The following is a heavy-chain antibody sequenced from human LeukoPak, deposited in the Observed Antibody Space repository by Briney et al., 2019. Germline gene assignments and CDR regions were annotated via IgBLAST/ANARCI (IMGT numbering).Heavy chain of an antibody. CDR3: VSGGYRPLDY. V-gene: IGHV3-21*01. J-gene: IGHJ4*02. CDR2: ISSSSSYI. CDR1: GFTFSSYN. Sequence: GGSLRLSCAASGFTFSSYNMNWVRQAPGKGLEWVSSISSSSSYIYYADSLKGRFTISRDNAKNSLYLQMNSLRAEDTAVYYCVSGGYRPLDYWGQGTLVTVSS. D-gene: IGHD5-12*01.